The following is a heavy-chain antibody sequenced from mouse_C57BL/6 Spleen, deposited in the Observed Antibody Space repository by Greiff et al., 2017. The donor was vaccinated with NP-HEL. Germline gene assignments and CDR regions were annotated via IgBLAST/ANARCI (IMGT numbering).Heavy chain of an antibody. CDR1: GYTFTSYW. V-gene: IGHV1-50*01. J-gene: IGHJ4*01. CDR3: ARQDSSGYDYAMDY. D-gene: IGHD3-2*02. Sequence: VQLQQPGAELVKPGASVKLSCKASGYTFTSYWMQWVKQRPGQGLEWIGEIDPSDSYTNYNQKFKGKATLTVDTSSSTAYMQLSSLTSEDSAVYYCARQDSSGYDYAMDYWGQGTSVTVSS. CDR2: IDPSDSYT.